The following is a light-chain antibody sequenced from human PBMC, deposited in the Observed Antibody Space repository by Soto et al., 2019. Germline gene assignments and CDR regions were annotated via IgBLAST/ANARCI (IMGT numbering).Light chain of an antibody. Sequence: QSALTQPRSVSGSPGQSVTISCTGTSTNVGNYNYVSWYQQHPGKAPKLMIYDVSKRPSGVPDRFSGSKSGNTASLTISGLQAEDEADYYCCSYAGSYNLAFGGGTQLTVL. CDR3: CSYAGSYNLA. CDR1: STNVGNYNY. V-gene: IGLV2-11*01. CDR2: DVS. J-gene: IGLJ2*01.